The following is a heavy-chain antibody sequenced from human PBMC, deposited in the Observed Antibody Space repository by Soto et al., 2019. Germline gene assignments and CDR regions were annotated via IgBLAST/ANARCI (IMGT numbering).Heavy chain of an antibody. CDR2: IYYSGNT. Sequence: PSETLSLTCSVSGGSMRDYYWSWIRQSPGRGPEWIGYIYYSGNTNYNPFLKSRVTISVDMPKSLFSLKLNSVTAADTAVYYCARQLGLWQPLDYWGRGTLVTVSS. J-gene: IGHJ4*02. CDR1: GGSMRDYY. D-gene: IGHD1-1*01. CDR3: ARQLGLWQPLDY. V-gene: IGHV4-59*01.